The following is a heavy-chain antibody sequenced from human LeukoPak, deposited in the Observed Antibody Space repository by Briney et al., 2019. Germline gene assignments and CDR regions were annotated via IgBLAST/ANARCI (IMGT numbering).Heavy chain of an antibody. J-gene: IGHJ5*02. CDR1: GDSMSNFH. Sequence: SETLSLTYTVSGDSMSNFHWTWIRQPPGKELEWIGSISYSGTTDYNPSLKGRVTMSVDTSKKQYFLKLNSVTAADTAVFYCARSALVRGVSTWGQGTLVTVSS. D-gene: IGHD3-10*01. CDR3: ARSALVRGVST. V-gene: IGHV4-59*01. CDR2: ISYSGTT.